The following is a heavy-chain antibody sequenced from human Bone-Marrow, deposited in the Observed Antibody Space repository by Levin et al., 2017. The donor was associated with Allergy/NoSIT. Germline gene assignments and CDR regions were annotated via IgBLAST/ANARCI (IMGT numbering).Heavy chain of an antibody. Sequence: GESLKISCAASGFTFSSYGMHWVRQAPGKGLDSVAIISYDGRNQYYGDSVKGRFTVSRDNSKNTVDLQMNSLRPDDTAVYYCAKSLYTSGWHGGGDYWGQGILVTVSS. CDR2: ISYDGRNQ. D-gene: IGHD6-19*01. V-gene: IGHV3-30*18. J-gene: IGHJ4*02. CDR1: GFTFSSYG. CDR3: AKSLYTSGWHGGGDY.